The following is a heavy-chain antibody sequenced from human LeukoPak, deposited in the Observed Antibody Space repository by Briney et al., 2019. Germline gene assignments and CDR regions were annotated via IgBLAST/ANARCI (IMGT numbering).Heavy chain of an antibody. CDR1: GFTFSSYS. J-gene: IGHJ3*01. V-gene: IGHV3-21*01. CDR2: ISTSSIYI. Sequence: PGGSLRLSCAASGFTFSSYSMNWVRQAPGKGLEWVSSISTSSIYIYYAGSVKGRFTISRGNAKNSLYLQMNSLRAEDTAVYYCARDRRPDAFDVWGQGTVVTVSS. CDR3: ARDRRPDAFDV.